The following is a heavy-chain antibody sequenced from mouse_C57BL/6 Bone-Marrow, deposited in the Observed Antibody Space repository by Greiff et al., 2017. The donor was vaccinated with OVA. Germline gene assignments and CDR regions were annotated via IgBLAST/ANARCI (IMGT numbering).Heavy chain of an antibody. D-gene: IGHD1-1*01. J-gene: IGHJ3*01. V-gene: IGHV1-81*01. CDR3: ARPTNNYGGSYGFAY. CDR1: GYTFTSYG. CDR2: IYPRSGNT. Sequence: VKLVESGAELARPGASVKLSCKASGYTFTSYGMSWVKQRTGQGLEWIGEIYPRSGNTYYNEKFKGKATLTADKSSSTAYMELRILTSEDSAVYVCARPTNNYGGSYGFAYWGQGTLVTVSA.